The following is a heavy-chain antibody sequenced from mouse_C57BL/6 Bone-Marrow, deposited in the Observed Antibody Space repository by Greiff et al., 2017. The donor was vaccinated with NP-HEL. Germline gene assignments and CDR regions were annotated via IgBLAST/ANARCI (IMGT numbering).Heavy chain of an antibody. Sequence: QVQLKESGAELARPGASVKLSCKASGYTFTSYGISWVKQRTGQGLEWIGEIYPRSGNTYYNEKFKGKATLTADKSSSTAYMELRSLTSEDSAVYFCAIITTQGDYAMDYWGQGTSVTVSS. D-gene: IGHD1-1*01. CDR1: GYTFTSYG. J-gene: IGHJ4*01. CDR2: IYPRSGNT. CDR3: AIITTQGDYAMDY. V-gene: IGHV1-81*01.